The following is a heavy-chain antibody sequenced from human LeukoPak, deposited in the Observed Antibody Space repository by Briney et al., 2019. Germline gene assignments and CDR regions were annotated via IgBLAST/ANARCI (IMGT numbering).Heavy chain of an antibody. V-gene: IGHV1-2*02. Sequence: ASVKVSCKASGYTFTTYNIHWVRQAPGQGLEWMGWITPNSGGTNYAQKFQGRVTMTRDTSISTAYMELSRLRSDDTAAYSCARGSRGGYNWFDPWGQGTLVIVSS. CDR2: ITPNSGGT. CDR1: GYTFTTYN. CDR3: ARGSRGGYNWFDP. D-gene: IGHD3-16*01. J-gene: IGHJ5*02.